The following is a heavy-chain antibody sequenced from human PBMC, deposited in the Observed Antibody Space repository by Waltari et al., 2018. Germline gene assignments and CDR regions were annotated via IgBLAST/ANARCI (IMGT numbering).Heavy chain of an antibody. V-gene: IGHV3-21*01. CDR1: GFTFSSYS. Sequence: EVQLVESGGGLVKPGGSLRLSCAASGFTFSSYSMNWVRQAPGKGLEWVSSISSSSSYIYYADSVKGRFTISRDNAKNSLYLQMNSLRAEDTAVYYCARGTLTTAGGDYYYYMDVWGKGTTVTVSS. D-gene: IGHD4-17*01. J-gene: IGHJ6*03. CDR3: ARGTLTTAGGDYYYYMDV. CDR2: ISSSSSYI.